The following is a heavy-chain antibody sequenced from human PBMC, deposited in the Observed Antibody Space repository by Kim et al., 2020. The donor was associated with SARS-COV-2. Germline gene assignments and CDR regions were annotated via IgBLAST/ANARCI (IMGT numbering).Heavy chain of an antibody. CDR1: GFTFSSYG. D-gene: IGHD3-22*01. J-gene: IGHJ4*02. V-gene: IGHV3-30*18. Sequence: GGSLRLSCAASGFTFSSYGMHWVRQAPGKGLEWVAVISYDGSNKYYADSVKGRFTISRDNSKNTLYLQMNSLRAEDTAVYYCAKDRSMIEDDYWGQGTLVTVSS. CDR3: AKDRSMIEDDY. CDR2: ISYDGSNK.